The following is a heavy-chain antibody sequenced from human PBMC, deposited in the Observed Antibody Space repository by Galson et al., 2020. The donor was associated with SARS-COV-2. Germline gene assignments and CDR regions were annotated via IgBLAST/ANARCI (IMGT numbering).Heavy chain of an antibody. D-gene: IGHD5-18*01. CDR3: ARVWERGFSYGNWFDP. V-gene: IGHV1-8*01. CDR1: GYTFTNYD. J-gene: IGHJ5*02. Sequence: GESLKISCKASGYTFTNYDINWVRQATGEGLEWMGWMNPKSGNTGYVQRFQGRVTMTRDTSTSTAYMELSSLRSEDTAVYYCARVWERGFSYGNWFDPWGQGTLVTVSS. CDR2: MNPKSGNT.